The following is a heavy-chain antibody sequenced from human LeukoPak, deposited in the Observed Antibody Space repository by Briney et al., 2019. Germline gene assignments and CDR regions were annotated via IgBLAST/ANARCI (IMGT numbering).Heavy chain of an antibody. CDR3: ARDGYCSSTNCYPAPY. J-gene: IGHJ4*02. CDR1: GGSISSGGYY. Sequence: SSQTLSLTCTVSGGSISSGGYYWSWIRQPPGKGLEWIGYIYHSGSTYYNPSLKSRVTISVDRSKNQFSLELSSVTAADTAVYYCARDGYCSSTNCYPAPYWGQGTLVTVSS. CDR2: IYHSGST. D-gene: IGHD2-2*01. V-gene: IGHV4-30-2*01.